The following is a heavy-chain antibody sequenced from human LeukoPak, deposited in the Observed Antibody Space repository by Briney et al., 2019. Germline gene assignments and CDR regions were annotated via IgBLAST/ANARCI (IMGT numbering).Heavy chain of an antibody. CDR2: IYYSGST. V-gene: IGHV4-59*08. Sequence: SETLSLTCTVSGGSISRYYWSWIRQPPGKGLEWIGYIYYSGSTYYNPSLKSRVTISVDTSKNQFSLKLSSVTAADTAIYYCASDITGTTKYAFDIWGQGTMVTVSS. J-gene: IGHJ3*02. CDR3: ASDITGTTKYAFDI. CDR1: GGSISRYY. D-gene: IGHD1-14*01.